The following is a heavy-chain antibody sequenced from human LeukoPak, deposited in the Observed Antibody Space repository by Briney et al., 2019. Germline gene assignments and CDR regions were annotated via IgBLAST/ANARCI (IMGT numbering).Heavy chain of an antibody. CDR2: ISVYNGNT. V-gene: IGHV1-18*01. J-gene: IGHJ6*03. CDR3: ARAGTNWNYVGYYYMDV. Sequence: GASVKVSCKASGYTFSSYGINWVRQAPGQGLEWMGWISVYNGNTNYAQKLQGRVTMTTDTSTNTAYMELRSLRSDDTAVYYCARAGTNWNYVGYYYMDVWGKGTTVTVSS. CDR1: GYTFSSYG. D-gene: IGHD1-7*01.